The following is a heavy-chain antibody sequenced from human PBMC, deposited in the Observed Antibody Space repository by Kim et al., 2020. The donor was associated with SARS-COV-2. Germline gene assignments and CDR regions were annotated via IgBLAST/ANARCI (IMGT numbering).Heavy chain of an antibody. CDR1: GYSFTSYW. V-gene: IGHV5-51*01. CDR2: IYPGDSDT. Sequence: GESLKISCKGSGYSFTSYWIGWVRQMPGKGLEWMGIIYPGDSDTRYSPSFQGQVTISADKSISTAYLQWSSLKASDTAMYYCARRADYGAGGGNWFDPWGQGTLVTVSS. J-gene: IGHJ5*02. D-gene: IGHD4-17*01. CDR3: ARRADYGAGGGNWFDP.